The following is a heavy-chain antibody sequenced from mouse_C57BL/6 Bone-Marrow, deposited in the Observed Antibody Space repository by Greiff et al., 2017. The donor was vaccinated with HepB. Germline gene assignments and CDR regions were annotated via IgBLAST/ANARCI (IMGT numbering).Heavy chain of an antibody. CDR3: ASLLLPRGAMDY. J-gene: IGHJ4*01. Sequence: EVQLVESEGGLVQPGRSMKLSCTASGFTFSDYYMAWVRQVPEKGLEWVANINYDGSSTYYLDSLKSRFIIPRDNAKNILYLQMSSLKSEDTATYYCASLLLPRGAMDYWGQGTSVTVSS. D-gene: IGHD1-1*01. CDR2: INYDGSST. CDR1: GFTFSDYY. V-gene: IGHV5-16*01.